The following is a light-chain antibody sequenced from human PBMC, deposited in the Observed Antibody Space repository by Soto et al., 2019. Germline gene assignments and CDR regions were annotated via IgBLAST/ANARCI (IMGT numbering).Light chain of an antibody. CDR1: NSNIGASID. CDR3: QSYDTRLSGYV. CDR2: DNS. V-gene: IGLV1-40*01. Sequence: QSVLTQPPSVSGAPGQRVTISCTGSNSNIGASIDVHWYQQLPGTAPKLLMYDNSNRPSGVPGRFSGSKSGTSASLVITGVQAEDEADYYCQSYDTRLSGYVFGTGTKLTVL. J-gene: IGLJ1*01.